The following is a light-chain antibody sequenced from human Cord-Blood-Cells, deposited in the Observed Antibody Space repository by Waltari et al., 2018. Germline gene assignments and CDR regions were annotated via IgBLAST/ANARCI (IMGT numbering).Light chain of an antibody. CDR3: QQRSNWLT. J-gene: IGKJ4*01. CDR2: DAS. CDR1: QSVSGY. Sequence: EIVLTQSPATLSLSPGARATLSRRAKQSVSGYLTWYQQKPSQAPRLLIYDASNRATGIPARFSGSGSGTYFTLTISSLEPEDVAVYYCQQRSNWLTFGGGTKVEIK. V-gene: IGKV3-11*01.